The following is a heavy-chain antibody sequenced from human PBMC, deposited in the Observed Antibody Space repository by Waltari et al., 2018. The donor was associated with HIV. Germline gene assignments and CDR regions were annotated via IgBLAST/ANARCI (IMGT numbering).Heavy chain of an antibody. J-gene: IGHJ4*02. CDR3: AKGQARGSGVDY. V-gene: IGHV3-23*01. D-gene: IGHD3-10*01. CDR1: GLPFSTYA. CDR2: IRGSGGRT. Sequence: EVQLLESGGDLVQPGGSLRRSCAASGLPFSTYAMTWVRQAPGKGLEWVSSIRGSGGRTYYADSVKGRFTISRDNSENTLYLQMNSLRAEDTAVYYCAKGQARGSGVDYWGQGTLVTVSS.